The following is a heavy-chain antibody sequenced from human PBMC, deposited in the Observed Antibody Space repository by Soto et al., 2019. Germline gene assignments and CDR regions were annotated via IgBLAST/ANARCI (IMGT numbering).Heavy chain of an antibody. CDR3: ARDQYLYLSYYYYGMDV. CDR2: ISAYNGNT. J-gene: IGHJ6*02. D-gene: IGHD2-8*01. V-gene: IGHV1-18*04. CDR1: GYTFTSYG. Sequence: QVQLVQSGAEVKKPGASVKVSCKASGYTFTSYGISWVRQAPGQGLEWMGWISAYNGNTNYAQKLQGRVTMTTDTSTSTAYMELRSLRSDDTAVYYCARDQYLYLSYYYYGMDVWGQGTTVTVSS.